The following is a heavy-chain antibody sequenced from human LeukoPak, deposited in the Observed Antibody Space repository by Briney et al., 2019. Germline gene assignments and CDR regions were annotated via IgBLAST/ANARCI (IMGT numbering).Heavy chain of an antibody. V-gene: IGHV1-46*01. CDR3: AREIASSSYFDY. CDR1: GYTFTTSY. CDR2: INPSDGGT. J-gene: IGHJ4*02. Sequence: ASVKVSCTASGYTFTTSYMHWGRQAPGQGLEWMGIINPSDGGTSYARKFQGRVTMTRDTSTSTVYMELCSLRSEDTALYYCAREIASSSYFDYWGQGTLVTVSS. D-gene: IGHD6-13*01.